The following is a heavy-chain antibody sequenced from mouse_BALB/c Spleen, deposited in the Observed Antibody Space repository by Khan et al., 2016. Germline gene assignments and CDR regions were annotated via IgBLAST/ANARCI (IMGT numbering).Heavy chain of an antibody. Sequence: QVQLQQPGAELVRPGVSVKLSCKASGYTFTSHWMHWIKQRPEQGLERIGEIDPSNGVTNYNEKFKRKATLTVDNSSSSAYMQLSSLTSEDSAVYFCAGYDYDGAYFSDWGQGTLVTVS. V-gene: IGHV1-53*01. CDR3: AGYDYDGAYFSD. D-gene: IGHD2-4*01. CDR2: IDPSNGVT. J-gene: IGHJ3*01. CDR1: GYTFTSHW.